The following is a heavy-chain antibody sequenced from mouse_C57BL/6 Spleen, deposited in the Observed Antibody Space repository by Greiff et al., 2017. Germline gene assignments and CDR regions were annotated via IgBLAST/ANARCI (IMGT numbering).Heavy chain of an antibody. J-gene: IGHJ2*01. V-gene: IGHV1-53*01. Sequence: QVQLKQPGTELVKPGASVKLSCKASGYTFTSYWMNWVKQRPGQGLEWIGNINPSNGGTNYNEKFKSKATLTVVKSSSTAYMQLSSLTSEDSAVYYCARNAPHGYSYYFDCWGKGTTLTVSS. CDR1: GYTFTSYW. CDR2: INPSNGGT. D-gene: IGHD2-3*01. CDR3: ARNAPHGYSYYFDC.